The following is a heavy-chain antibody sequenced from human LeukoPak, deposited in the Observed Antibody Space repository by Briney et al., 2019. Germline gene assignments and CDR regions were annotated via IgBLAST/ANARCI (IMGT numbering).Heavy chain of an antibody. CDR1: GFTFDDYA. V-gene: IGHV3-21*01. Sequence: GGSLRLSCAASGFTFDDYAMHWVRQAPGKGLEWVSSISSSSSYIYYADSVKGRFTISRDNAKNSLYLQMNSLRAEDTAVYYCARDPGYCSGGSCSAYWGQGTLVTVSS. D-gene: IGHD2-15*01. CDR2: ISSSSSYI. J-gene: IGHJ4*02. CDR3: ARDPGYCSGGSCSAY.